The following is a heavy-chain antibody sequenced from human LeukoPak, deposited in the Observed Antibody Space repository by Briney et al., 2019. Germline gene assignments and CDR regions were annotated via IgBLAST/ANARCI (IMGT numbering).Heavy chain of an antibody. Sequence: GGSLKLSCAASGFTFSSYSMNWVRQAPGKGLEWVSYISSSSSTIYYADSVKGRFTISRDNSKNTLYLQMNSLRAEDTAVYYCAKVGIAVVLGGQGTLVTVSS. J-gene: IGHJ4*02. CDR1: GFTFSSYS. D-gene: IGHD6-19*01. V-gene: IGHV3-48*01. CDR2: ISSSSSTI. CDR3: AKVGIAVVL.